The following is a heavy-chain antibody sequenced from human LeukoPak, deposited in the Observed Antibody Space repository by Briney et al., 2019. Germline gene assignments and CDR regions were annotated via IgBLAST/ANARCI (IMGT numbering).Heavy chain of an antibody. CDR1: GGSPSSYY. V-gene: IGHV4-59*01. J-gene: IGHJ5*02. Sequence: PETLSLTCTLSGGSPSSYYWSWVRQPPGEGLEWGGYTYYIGSTTYNPSLTRRVTISVDTAKNQFSLKMSYVTAADTGVYYCVRCSGGSCEEVWFDPWGKGTLVTVSS. CDR2: TYYIGST. CDR3: VRCSGGSCEEVWFDP. D-gene: IGHD2-15*01.